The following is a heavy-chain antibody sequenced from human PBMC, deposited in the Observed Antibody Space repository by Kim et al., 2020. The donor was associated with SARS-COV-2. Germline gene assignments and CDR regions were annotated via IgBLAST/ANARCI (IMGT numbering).Heavy chain of an antibody. Sequence: GESLKISCKGSGYSFTSYWIGWVRQMPGKGLEWMGIIYPGDSDTRYSPSFQGQVTISADKSISTAYLQWSSLKASDTAMYYCARLAGDIVVVPAAIVTLDYWGQGTLVTVSS. J-gene: IGHJ4*02. D-gene: IGHD2-2*02. CDR3: ARLAGDIVVVPAAIVTLDY. CDR1: GYSFTSYW. V-gene: IGHV5-51*01. CDR2: IYPGDSDT.